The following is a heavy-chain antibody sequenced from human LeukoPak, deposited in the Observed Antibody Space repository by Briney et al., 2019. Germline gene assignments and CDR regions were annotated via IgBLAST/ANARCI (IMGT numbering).Heavy chain of an antibody. Sequence: GGSLRLSCAASGFTFSAYSMHWVRQAPGKGLEWVATISYDGSKKHSADSLKGRFTISRDNSKNTLYLQMNSLRAEDTAVYYCAELGITMIGGVWGKGTTVTISS. CDR1: GFTFSAYS. CDR2: ISYDGSKK. D-gene: IGHD3-10*02. J-gene: IGHJ6*04. CDR3: AELGITMIGGV. V-gene: IGHV3-30*04.